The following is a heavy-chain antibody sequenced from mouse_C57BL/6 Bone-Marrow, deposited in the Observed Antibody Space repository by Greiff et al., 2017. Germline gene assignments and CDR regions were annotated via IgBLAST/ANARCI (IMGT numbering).Heavy chain of an antibody. CDR3: ARLGNYGDYAMHY. D-gene: IGHD2-1*01. CDR1: GFTFSDYG. V-gene: IGHV5-15*01. Sequence: EVKLVESGGGLVQPGGSLKLSCAASGFTFSDYGMAWVRQAPRKGPEWVAFISNLAYSIYYADTVTGRFTISRENAKNTLYLEMSSLRSEDTAMYYCARLGNYGDYAMHYWGQGTSVTVSS. CDR2: ISNLAYSI. J-gene: IGHJ4*01.